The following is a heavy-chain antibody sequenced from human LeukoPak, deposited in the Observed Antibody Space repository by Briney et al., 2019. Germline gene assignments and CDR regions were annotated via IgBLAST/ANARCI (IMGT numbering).Heavy chain of an antibody. CDR3: ARIKLYCSSTSCYRYYYYYYMDV. J-gene: IGHJ6*03. Sequence: PSETLSLTCAVYGGSFSGYYWSWIRQPPGKGLEWIGEINHSGSTNYNPSLKSRVTISVDTSKNQFSLKLSSVTAADTAVYYCARIKLYCSSTSCYRYYYYYYMDVWGKGTTVTVS. CDR1: GGSFSGYY. V-gene: IGHV4-34*01. CDR2: INHSGST. D-gene: IGHD2-2*01.